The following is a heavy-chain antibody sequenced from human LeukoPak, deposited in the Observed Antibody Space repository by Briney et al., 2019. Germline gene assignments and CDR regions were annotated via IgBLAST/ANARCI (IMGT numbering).Heavy chain of an antibody. CDR2: IAGDESQK. V-gene: IGHV3-7*01. D-gene: IGHD1-1*01. CDR3: ARDLSPVSDRNVWYDALDI. Sequence: PGGSLRLSCVASGFSFTSSWMTWVRQAPGKGLEWVANIAGDESQKRYMDSVKGRFTISRDNAKNSLYLQLNSLRAEDTAIYYCARDLSPVSDRNVWYDALDIWGQGTMVTVSS. CDR1: GFSFTSSW. J-gene: IGHJ3*02.